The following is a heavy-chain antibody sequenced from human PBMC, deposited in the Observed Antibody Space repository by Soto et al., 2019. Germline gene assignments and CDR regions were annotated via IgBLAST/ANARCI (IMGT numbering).Heavy chain of an antibody. CDR2: IYPGDSDT. CDR1: GYSFTSYW. J-gene: IGHJ4*02. Sequence: PGESLKISCKCSGYSFTSYWIGWVRQMPGKGLEWMGIIYPGDSDTRYSPSFQGQVTISADKSISTAYLQWSSLKASDTAMYYCARPSEVAATWVGFDYWGQGTLVTVSS. V-gene: IGHV5-51*01. CDR3: ARPSEVAATWVGFDY. D-gene: IGHD2-15*01.